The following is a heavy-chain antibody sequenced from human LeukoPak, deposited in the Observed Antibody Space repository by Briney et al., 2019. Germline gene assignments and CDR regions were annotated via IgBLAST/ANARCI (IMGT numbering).Heavy chain of an antibody. D-gene: IGHD6-13*01. Sequence: GGSLRLACAASGFTFSSYDMIWVREAPGKGLEGVSDISGSGGITQYADSVKGRFIISRDSSKETLDLQMNSLRVEDTAVYYCAKLGSSWYYFDYWGQGTLVTVSS. CDR3: AKLGSSWYYFDY. CDR2: ISGSGGIT. J-gene: IGHJ4*02. V-gene: IGHV3-23*01. CDR1: GFTFSSYD.